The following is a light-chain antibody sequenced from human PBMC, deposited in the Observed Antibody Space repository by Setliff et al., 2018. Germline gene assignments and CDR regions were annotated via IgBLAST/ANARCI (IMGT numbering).Light chain of an antibody. V-gene: IGLV2-23*02. CDR3: CSYAGISTFGV. CDR2: DVS. J-gene: IGLJ1*01. CDR1: SSDVGAYNF. Sequence: QSALTQPASVSGSPGQSITISCTGTSSDVGAYNFVSWYQQHPGKAPKLIIYDVSKRPSGLSTRFSGSKSDNTASLTISGLQADDEADYYCCSYAGISTFGVFGTGTKVTVL.